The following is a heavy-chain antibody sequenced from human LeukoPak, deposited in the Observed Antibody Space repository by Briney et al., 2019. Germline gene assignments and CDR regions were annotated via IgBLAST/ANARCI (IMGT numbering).Heavy chain of an antibody. V-gene: IGHV3-15*01. CDR2: IKSKTDGGTT. Sequence: GGSLRLSCAASGFTFSNAWMSWVRQAPGKGLEWFGRIKSKTDGGTTDYAAPVKGRFTISRDDSKNTLYLQMNSLKTEDTAVYYCRVYGSGVNDYWGQGTLVTVSS. CDR3: RVYGSGVNDY. CDR1: GFTFSNAW. J-gene: IGHJ4*02. D-gene: IGHD3-10*01.